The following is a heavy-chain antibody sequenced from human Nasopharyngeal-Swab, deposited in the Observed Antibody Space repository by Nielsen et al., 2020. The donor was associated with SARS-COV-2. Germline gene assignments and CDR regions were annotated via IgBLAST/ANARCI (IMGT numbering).Heavy chain of an antibody. V-gene: IGHV3-48*02. CDR2: ISSSSSTI. CDR1: GFTFSSYS. CDR3: AREPAAHPPAPDYYYYYGMDV. J-gene: IGHJ6*02. Sequence: GGSLRLSCAASGFTFSSYSMNWVRQAPGKGLEWVSYISSSSSTIYYADSVKGRFTISRDNAKNSLYLQMNSLRDEDTAVYYCAREPAAHPPAPDYYYYYGMDVWGQGTTVTVSS. D-gene: IGHD6-6*01.